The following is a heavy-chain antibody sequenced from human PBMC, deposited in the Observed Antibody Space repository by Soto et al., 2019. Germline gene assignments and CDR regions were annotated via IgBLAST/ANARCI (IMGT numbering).Heavy chain of an antibody. CDR2: ISASGDRT. V-gene: IGHV3-23*01. D-gene: IGHD5-12*01. J-gene: IGHJ3*01. CDR1: GFTLTNYA. Sequence: EVQLLGSGGGSVQPGGSLRLSCEVSGFTLTNYAMSWGRQAPGKGLEWVSQISASGDRTYYADSVRGRFTISKDSSKNTLFLQMNSLRGEDSAVYYCEGSWTWGQGTMVTVSS. CDR3: EGSWT.